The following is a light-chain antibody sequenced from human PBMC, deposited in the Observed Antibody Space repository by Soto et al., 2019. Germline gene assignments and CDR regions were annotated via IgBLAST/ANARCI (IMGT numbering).Light chain of an antibody. Sequence: EIVMTQSPANLSVSPGETVTLSCRASQGVSSSRVAWYQQRPGQAPRLLIYGGSTRAFGIPARFSGSGSGTQFALTISSLQAGDLAVYHCQQYGTGPPWTFGQGTRV. CDR1: QGVSSS. CDR3: QQYGTGPPWT. CDR2: GGS. V-gene: IGKV3D-15*01. J-gene: IGKJ1*01.